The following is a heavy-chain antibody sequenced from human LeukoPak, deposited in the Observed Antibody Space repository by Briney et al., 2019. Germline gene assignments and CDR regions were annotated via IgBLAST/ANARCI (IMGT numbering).Heavy chain of an antibody. V-gene: IGHV1-8*02. D-gene: IGHD3-9*01. CDR2: MNPNSGNT. Sequence: ASVKVSCKASGYTFTGYYMHWVRQATGQGLEWMGWMNPNSGNTGYAQKFQGRVTMTRNTSISTAYMELSSLRSEDTAVYYCARGWLLYPLDWGQGTLVTVSS. CDR3: ARGWLLYPLD. CDR1: GYTFTGYY. J-gene: IGHJ4*02.